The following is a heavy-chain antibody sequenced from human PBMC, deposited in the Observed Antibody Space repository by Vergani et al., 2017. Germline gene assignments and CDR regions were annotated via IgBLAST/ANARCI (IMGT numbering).Heavy chain of an antibody. CDR3: ARDMLLMVYATGIDY. Sequence: EVQLVESGGGLVQPGGSLRLSCAASGFTFSSYWMSWVRQAPGKGLEWVANIKQDGSEKYYVDSVKGRFTISRDNAKNSLYLQMNSLRAEDTAVYYCARDMLLMVYATGIDYWGQGTLVTVSS. V-gene: IGHV3-7*01. CDR2: IKQDGSEK. D-gene: IGHD2-8*01. J-gene: IGHJ4*02. CDR1: GFTFSSYW.